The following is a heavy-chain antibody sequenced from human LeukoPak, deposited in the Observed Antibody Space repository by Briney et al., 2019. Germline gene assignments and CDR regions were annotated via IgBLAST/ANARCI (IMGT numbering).Heavy chain of an antibody. CDR2: IYYSGST. J-gene: IGHJ5*02. CDR1: GGSISSSNYY. V-gene: IGHV4-39*01. CDR3: ARGGAGGSWGKYWFDP. D-gene: IGHD2-15*01. Sequence: SETLSLTCVVSGGSISSSNYYWGWIRQPPGKRLEWIGSIYYSGSTYYNPSLKSRVTISVDTSKNQFSLKLSSVTAADTAVYYCARGGAGGSWGKYWFDPWGQGTLVTVSS.